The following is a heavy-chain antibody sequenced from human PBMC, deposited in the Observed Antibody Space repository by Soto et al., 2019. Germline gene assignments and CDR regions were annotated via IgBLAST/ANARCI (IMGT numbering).Heavy chain of an antibody. CDR1: GGTFSGYA. V-gene: IGHV1-69*13. CDR2: IIPMFGTS. D-gene: IGHD2-2*02. CDR3: ARGSCSSTSCYKEYYFDL. J-gene: IGHJ4*02. Sequence: VKVSCKASGGTFSGYAISWVRQAPGQGLEWMGEIIPMFGTSNYAQKFQGRVTITADESTSTAYMELSSLRSEDTAVYYCARGSCSSTSCYKEYYFDLWGQGTLVTVSS.